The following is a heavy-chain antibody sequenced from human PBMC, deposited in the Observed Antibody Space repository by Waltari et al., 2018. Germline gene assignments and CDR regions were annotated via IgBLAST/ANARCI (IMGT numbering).Heavy chain of an antibody. CDR2: IYYSGST. J-gene: IGHJ2*01. CDR3: ARGDGHNRARYFDL. CDR1: GGSISSSSYY. V-gene: IGHV4-39*07. Sequence: QLQLQESGPGLVKPSETLSLTCTVSGGSISSSSYYWGWIRQPPGKGLEWIGSIYYSGSTYYNQSLKSRVTISVDTSKNQFSLKLSSVTAADTAVYYCARGDGHNRARYFDLWGRGTLVTVSS.